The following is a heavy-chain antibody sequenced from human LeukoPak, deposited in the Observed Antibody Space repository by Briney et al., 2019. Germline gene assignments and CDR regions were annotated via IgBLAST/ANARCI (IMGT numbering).Heavy chain of an antibody. CDR3: ARDQLWFS. D-gene: IGHD5-18*01. CDR1: GFSFNSNY. V-gene: IGHV3-53*01. Sequence: GGSLRLSCAASGFSFNSNYINWVRQAPGKGLEWVSVIDSGGTTYYADSVKGRFTISRDNSKNTVYFEMNSLRAEDTAVYYCARDQLWFSWGQGTLVTVSS. J-gene: IGHJ4*02. CDR2: IDSGGTT.